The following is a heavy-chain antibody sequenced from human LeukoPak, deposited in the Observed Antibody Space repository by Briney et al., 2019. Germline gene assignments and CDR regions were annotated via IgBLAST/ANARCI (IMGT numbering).Heavy chain of an antibody. Sequence: PGGSLRLSCAASGFTFSSYAVSWVRQAPGKGLEWVSAISGSGGSTYYADSVKGGFTISRDNSKNTLYLQMNRLRAEDAAVYYCAKGNSSSWYAPLDYWGQGTLVTVSS. CDR1: GFTFSSYA. CDR2: ISGSGGST. J-gene: IGHJ4*02. CDR3: AKGNSSSWYAPLDY. D-gene: IGHD6-13*01. V-gene: IGHV3-23*01.